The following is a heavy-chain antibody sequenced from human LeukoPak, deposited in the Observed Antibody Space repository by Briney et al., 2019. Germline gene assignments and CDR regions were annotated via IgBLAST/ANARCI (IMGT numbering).Heavy chain of an antibody. CDR1: GFTFSSYW. CDR2: IKSKTDGGTT. Sequence: GGSLRLSCAASGFTFSSYWMSWVRQAPGKGLEWVGRIKSKTDGGTTDYAAPVKGRFTISRDDSKNTLYLQMNSLKTEDTAVYYCTTLVVVITGGDYWGQGTLVTVSS. D-gene: IGHD3-22*01. CDR3: TTLVVVITGGDY. V-gene: IGHV3-15*01. J-gene: IGHJ4*02.